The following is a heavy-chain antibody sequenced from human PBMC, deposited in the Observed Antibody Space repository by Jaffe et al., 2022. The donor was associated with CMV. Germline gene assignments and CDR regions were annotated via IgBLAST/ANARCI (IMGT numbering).Heavy chain of an antibody. CDR1: GGSFSGYY. V-gene: IGHV4-34*01. D-gene: IGHD6-6*01. CDR2: INHSGST. Sequence: QVQLQQWGAGLLKPSETLSLTCAVYGGSFSGYYWSWIRQPPGKGLEWIGEINHSGSTNYNPSLKSRVTISVDTSKNQFSLKLSSVTAADTAVYYCARGDGIAARPSYYYGMDVWGQGTTVTVSS. J-gene: IGHJ6*02. CDR3: ARGDGIAARPSYYYGMDV.